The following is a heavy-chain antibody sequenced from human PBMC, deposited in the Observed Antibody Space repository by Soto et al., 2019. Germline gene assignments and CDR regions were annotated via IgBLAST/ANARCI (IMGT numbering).Heavy chain of an antibody. D-gene: IGHD6-19*01. J-gene: IGHJ4*02. Sequence: PGGSLRLSCAASGFTFKESAMNWVRQAPGKGLEWVASISDTGASTWYAESVRGRLSIPRDNSKNTLYLQMNSLRGEDTAVYYCAKGRGGGWAWYFDNWGQGTLVTVSS. CDR3: AKGRGGGWAWYFDN. CDR2: ISDTGAST. CDR1: GFTFKESA. V-gene: IGHV3-23*01.